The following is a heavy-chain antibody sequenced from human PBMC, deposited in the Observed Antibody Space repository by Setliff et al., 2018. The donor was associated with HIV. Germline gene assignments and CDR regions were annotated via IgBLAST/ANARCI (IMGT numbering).Heavy chain of an antibody. CDR2: VYYSGST. J-gene: IGHJ5*02. CDR1: GASISSSSYY. D-gene: IGHD3-3*01. V-gene: IGHV4-39*07. CDR3: ARETHYNFWGSNWFDP. Sequence: LSLTCTVSGASISSSSYYWGWIRQPPGKGLEWIGSVYYSGSTYYNPSLKSRVTISVDTSKNQFSLKLNSVTAADTAVYYCARETHYNFWGSNWFDPWGQGTLVTVSS.